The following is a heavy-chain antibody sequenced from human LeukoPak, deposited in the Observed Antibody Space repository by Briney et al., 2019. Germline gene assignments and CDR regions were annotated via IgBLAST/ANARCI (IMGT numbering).Heavy chain of an antibody. V-gene: IGHV3-53*01. Sequence: GRSLRLSCAASGFTVSSNYMSWVRQAPGKGLEWVSVIYSGGSTYYADSVKGRFTISRDNSKNTLYLQMNSLRAEDTAVYYCARIPLGYCSSSTCTRYWYFDLWGRGTLVTVSS. D-gene: IGHD2-2*01. J-gene: IGHJ2*01. CDR3: ARIPLGYCSSSTCTRYWYFDL. CDR1: GFTVSSNY. CDR2: IYSGGST.